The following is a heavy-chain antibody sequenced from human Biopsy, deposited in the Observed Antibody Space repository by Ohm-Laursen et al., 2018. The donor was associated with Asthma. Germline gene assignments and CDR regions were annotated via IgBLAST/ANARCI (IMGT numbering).Heavy chain of an antibody. CDR3: ARVFESSEWGPFYHFGLDV. V-gene: IGHV3-11*01. CDR1: GFSFCDYY. CDR2: ISSSGSTT. D-gene: IGHD6-25*01. Sequence: SLRLSCAASGFSFCDYYRTWMRQAPGQGLEWVSSISSSGSTTYPAESVKGRFTISRDNAQKSLFLQTGSLRAEDAAIYYWARVFESSEWGPFYHFGLDVWGQGTTVAVSS. J-gene: IGHJ6*02.